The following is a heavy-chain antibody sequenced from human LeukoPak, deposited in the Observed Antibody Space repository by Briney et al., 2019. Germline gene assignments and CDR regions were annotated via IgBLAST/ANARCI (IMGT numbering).Heavy chain of an antibody. J-gene: IGHJ5*02. CDR1: GFTFSSYG. Sequence: GGSLRLSCAASGFTFSSYGMHWVRQAPAKGLEWVSVIYSGGSTYYADSVKGRFTISRDNSKNTLYLQMNSLRAEDTAVYYCARDSGDGFDPWGQGTLVTVSS. D-gene: IGHD2-15*01. CDR2: IYSGGST. V-gene: IGHV3-NL1*01. CDR3: ARDSGDGFDP.